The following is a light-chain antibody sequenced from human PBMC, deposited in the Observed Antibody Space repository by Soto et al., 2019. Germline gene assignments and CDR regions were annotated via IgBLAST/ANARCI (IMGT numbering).Light chain of an antibody. CDR2: DVS. Sequence: QSALTQPASVSGSRGQSISISCTGTSSDVGAYNFVSWYQQHPGKLPKLMIFDVSRRPSGVSDRFSGSKSGNTAPLTISGLQAEDEGDYYCSSYTSSSTHVFGSGTKVTVL. J-gene: IGLJ1*01. CDR3: SSYTSSSTHV. CDR1: SSDVGAYNF. V-gene: IGLV2-14*03.